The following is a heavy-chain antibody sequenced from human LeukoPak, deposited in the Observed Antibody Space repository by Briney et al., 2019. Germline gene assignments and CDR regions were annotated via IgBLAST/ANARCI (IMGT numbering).Heavy chain of an antibody. J-gene: IGHJ1*01. V-gene: IGHV4-39*01. CDR1: RGSISSSSYY. Sequence: SETLSLTCTVSRGSISSSSYYWGWIRQPPGKGLEWIGSVYYSGSTYDNPSLNSRVTISVDTSKNQFSLKLSSVTAADTAVYYCARQSSITMIVVVITTSGYFQHWGQGTLVTVSS. CDR3: ARQSSITMIVVVITTSGYFQH. D-gene: IGHD3-22*01. CDR2: VYYSGST.